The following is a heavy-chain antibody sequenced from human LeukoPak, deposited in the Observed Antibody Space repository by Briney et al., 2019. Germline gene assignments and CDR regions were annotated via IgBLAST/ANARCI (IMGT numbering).Heavy chain of an antibody. V-gene: IGHV1-69*04. Sequence: ASVTVSCKASGGTFSNYAISWVRQAPGQGLEWMGRIIPILSIANYAQKFQGRVTITADKSTSTAYMELSSLRSEDTAVYYCARAEFSSGPPLGFDPWGQGTLVTVSS. CDR1: GGTFSNYA. CDR3: ARAEFSSGPPLGFDP. J-gene: IGHJ5*02. CDR2: IIPILSIA. D-gene: IGHD6-19*01.